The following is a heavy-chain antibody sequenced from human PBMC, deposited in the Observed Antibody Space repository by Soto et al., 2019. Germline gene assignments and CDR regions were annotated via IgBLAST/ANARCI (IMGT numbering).Heavy chain of an antibody. Sequence: ASVKVSCKASGYTFTTYGVNWVRQAPGQGLEWMGWVSPYNGDTNYAQKLQDRVTMTTDTSTTTAYMELRSLRSDDTAVYYCAREVGHMDVWGQGTTVTVSS. D-gene: IGHD2-2*01. V-gene: IGHV1-18*04. CDR3: AREVGHMDV. J-gene: IGHJ6*02. CDR1: GYTFTTYG. CDR2: VSPYNGDT.